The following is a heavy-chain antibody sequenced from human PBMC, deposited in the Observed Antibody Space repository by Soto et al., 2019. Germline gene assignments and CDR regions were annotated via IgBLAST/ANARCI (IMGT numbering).Heavy chain of an antibody. D-gene: IGHD1-26*01. Sequence: VASVKVSCKASGYSFTSYYIHWVRQAPGQGLEWLGRINPSGGGTSYAQVFQGRVSLTRDTSTSTVYMEMSSLRYEDTAAYYCARDRGSGSYLFGYWGQGTLVTVSS. CDR3: ARDRGSGSYLFGY. V-gene: IGHV1-46*01. CDR1: GYSFTSYY. CDR2: INPSGGGT. J-gene: IGHJ4*02.